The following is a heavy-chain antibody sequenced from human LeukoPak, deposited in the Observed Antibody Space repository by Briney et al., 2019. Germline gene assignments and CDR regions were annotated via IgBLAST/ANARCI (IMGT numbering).Heavy chain of an antibody. V-gene: IGHV4-34*01. CDR1: GGSFSGYY. CDR2: INHSGST. J-gene: IGHJ5*02. Sequence: SETLSLTCAVYGGSFSGYYWSWIRQPPGKGLEWIGEINHSGSTNYNPSLKSRVTISVDTSKNQFSLKLSSVTAADTAVYYCARHESPGINWFDPWGQGTLVTVSS. CDR3: ARHESPGINWFDP. D-gene: IGHD1-14*01.